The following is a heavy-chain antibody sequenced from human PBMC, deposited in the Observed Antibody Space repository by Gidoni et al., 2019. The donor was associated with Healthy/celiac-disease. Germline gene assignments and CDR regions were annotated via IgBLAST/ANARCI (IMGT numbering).Heavy chain of an antibody. CDR1: GFTFSSYS. V-gene: IGHV3-21*01. J-gene: IGHJ2*01. Sequence: EVQLVESGGGLVKPGGSLRLSCAASGFTFSSYSMNWVRQAPGKGLEWVSSISSSSSYIYYADSVKGRFTISRDNGKNSLYLQMNSLRAEDTAVYYCASSAYSSGWYWYFDLWGRGTLVTVSS. CDR3: ASSAYSSGWYWYFDL. CDR2: ISSSSSYI. D-gene: IGHD6-19*01.